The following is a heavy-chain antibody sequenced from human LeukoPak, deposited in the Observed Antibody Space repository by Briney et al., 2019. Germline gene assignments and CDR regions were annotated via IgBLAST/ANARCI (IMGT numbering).Heavy chain of an antibody. Sequence: GGSLRLSCVASGFTFSSYSMKWVRQAPGKGLEWVSSISSSSSYIDYADSVKGRFTISRDNAKNSLYLQMNSLRAEDTAVYYCARDGSYDSSGYFDYWGQGTLVTVSS. CDR1: GFTFSSYS. J-gene: IGHJ4*02. D-gene: IGHD3-22*01. CDR3: ARDGSYDSSGYFDY. V-gene: IGHV3-21*01. CDR2: ISSSSSYI.